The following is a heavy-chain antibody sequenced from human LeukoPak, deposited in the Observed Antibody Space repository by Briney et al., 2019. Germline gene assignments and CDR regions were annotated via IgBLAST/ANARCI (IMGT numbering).Heavy chain of an antibody. CDR3: ARGQQLFVVDY. CDR1: GYSFTSYG. D-gene: IGHD6-13*01. J-gene: IGHJ4*02. Sequence: ASVKVSCKASGYSFTSYGISWVRQAPGQGLEWMGWISAYNGNTNYAQKLQGRVTMTTDTSTSTAYMELRSLRSEDMAVYYCARGQQLFVVDYWGQGTLVTVSS. V-gene: IGHV1-18*03. CDR2: ISAYNGNT.